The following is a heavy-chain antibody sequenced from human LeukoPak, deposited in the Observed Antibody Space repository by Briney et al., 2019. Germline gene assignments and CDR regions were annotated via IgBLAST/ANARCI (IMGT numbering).Heavy chain of an antibody. Sequence: GGSLRLSCAASGFTFSSYAMSWVRQAPGKGLEWVSAISGSGGSTYYADSVKGRFTISRDNPKNTLYLQMNSLRAEDTAVYYCAKESIVLMVYSYFDYWGQGTLVTVSS. V-gene: IGHV3-23*01. CDR2: ISGSGGST. J-gene: IGHJ4*02. CDR3: AKESIVLMVYSYFDY. D-gene: IGHD2-8*01. CDR1: GFTFSSYA.